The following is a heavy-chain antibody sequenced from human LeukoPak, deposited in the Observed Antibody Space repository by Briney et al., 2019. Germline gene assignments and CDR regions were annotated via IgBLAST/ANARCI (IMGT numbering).Heavy chain of an antibody. D-gene: IGHD3-22*01. CDR2: LGGSGVPT. CDR1: GFTFSNHA. J-gene: IGHJ3*02. CDR3: AKAKRMGTMIVVVITRIGGRGDAFDI. Sequence: GGSLRLSCVASGFTFSNHALTWVRQAPGKGLEWVSNLGGSGVPTNYANSVKGRFTISRDNSKNTLYLQMNSLRAEDTAVYYCAKAKRMGTMIVVVITRIGGRGDAFDIWGQGTMVTVSS. V-gene: IGHV3-23*01.